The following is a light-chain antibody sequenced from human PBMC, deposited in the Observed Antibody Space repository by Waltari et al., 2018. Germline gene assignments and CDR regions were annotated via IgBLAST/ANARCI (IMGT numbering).Light chain of an antibody. CDR1: QSINTW. CDR3: QQYNSYST. J-gene: IGKJ1*01. CDR2: RAS. V-gene: IGKV1-5*03. Sequence: SPSTLSASVGDRVIITCRASQSINTWLAWYQQKPGKAPRVLIYRASSLEVGVPSRFSGSGSGTEFTLTISGLQPDDFATYYCQQYNSYSTFGQGTRVEIK.